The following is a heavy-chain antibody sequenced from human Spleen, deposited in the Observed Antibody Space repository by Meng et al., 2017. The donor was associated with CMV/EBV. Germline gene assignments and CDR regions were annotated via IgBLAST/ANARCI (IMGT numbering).Heavy chain of an antibody. Sequence: YTFNGYYMHWVRQAPGQGLEWMGWINPNNGGTNYAQKFQGRVTMTRDTSISTAYMELNRLRFDDTAVYYCAAGPKVGYNWISSPWDYWGQGTLVTVSS. J-gene: IGHJ4*02. CDR1: YTFNGYY. CDR2: INPNNGGT. D-gene: IGHD1-20*01. CDR3: AAGPKVGYNWISSPWDY. V-gene: IGHV1-2*02.